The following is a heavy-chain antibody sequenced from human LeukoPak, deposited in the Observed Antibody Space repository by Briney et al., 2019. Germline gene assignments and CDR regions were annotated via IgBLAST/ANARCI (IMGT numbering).Heavy chain of an antibody. CDR2: ISSYNDNT. V-gene: IGHV1-18*01. D-gene: IGHD2/OR15-2a*01. J-gene: IGHJ4*02. CDR1: GYTFSNYG. CDR3: ARDRSLEYYFDY. Sequence: ASVKVSCKASGYTFSNYGISWVRQAPGQGLEWMGWISSYNDNTNYAQKFQGRVTMTRDTSISTAYMELSRLRSDDTAVYYCARDRSLEYYFDYWGQGTLVTVSS.